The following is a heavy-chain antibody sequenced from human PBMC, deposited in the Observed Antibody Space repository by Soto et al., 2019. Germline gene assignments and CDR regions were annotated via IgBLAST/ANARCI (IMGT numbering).Heavy chain of an antibody. CDR3: ARSHRVTNDFDY. V-gene: IGHV1-3*01. D-gene: IGHD1-1*01. Sequence: GASVKVSCKASGYTFTSYAMHWVRQAPGQRLEWMGWINAGNGNTKYSQKFQGRVTITRDTSASTAYMELSSLRSEDTAVYYCARSHRVTNDFDYWGQGTLVTVSS. CDR2: INAGNGNT. CDR1: GYTFTSYA. J-gene: IGHJ4*02.